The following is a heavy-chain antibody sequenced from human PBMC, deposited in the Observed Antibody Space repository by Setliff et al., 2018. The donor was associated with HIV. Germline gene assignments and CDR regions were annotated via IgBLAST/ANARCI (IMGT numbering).Heavy chain of an antibody. V-gene: IGHV1-2*02. Sequence: ASVKVSCKASGYTFTGYYMHWVRQAPGQGLEWMGWINPNNGGTNYAQKFQGRVTMTRDTSISTAYMELNSLTAEDTAVYYCARPGTRWSFDYWGQGILVTVSS. CDR2: INPNNGGT. J-gene: IGHJ4*02. CDR1: GYTFTGYY. D-gene: IGHD3-3*01. CDR3: ARPGTRWSFDY.